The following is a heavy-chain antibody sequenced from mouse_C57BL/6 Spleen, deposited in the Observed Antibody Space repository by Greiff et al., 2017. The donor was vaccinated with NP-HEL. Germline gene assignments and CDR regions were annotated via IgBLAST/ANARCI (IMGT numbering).Heavy chain of an antibody. CDR3: VRGVTTWDAMDY. CDR1: GFTFSSYA. Sequence: EVMLVESGGGLVKPGGSLKLSCAASGFTFSSYAMSWVRQTPEKRLEWVATISDGGSYTYYPDNVKGRFTISRDNAKNNLYLQMSHLKSEDTAMYYCVRGVTTWDAMDYWGQGTSVTVSS. D-gene: IGHD2-2*01. CDR2: ISDGGSYT. V-gene: IGHV5-4*03. J-gene: IGHJ4*01.